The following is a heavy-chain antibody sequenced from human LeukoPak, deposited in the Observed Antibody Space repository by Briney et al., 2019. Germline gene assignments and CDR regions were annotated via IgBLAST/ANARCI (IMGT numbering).Heavy chain of an antibody. CDR3: ARGEDLFDP. V-gene: IGHV1-2*06. Sequence: ASVKVSCKASGYTFTSYGISWVRQAPGQGLEWMGRINPNSGGTNYAQKFQGRVTMTRDTSISTAYMELSRLRSDDTAVYYCARGEDLFDPWGQGTLVTVSS. J-gene: IGHJ5*02. CDR2: INPNSGGT. CDR1: GYTFTSYG. D-gene: IGHD3-16*01.